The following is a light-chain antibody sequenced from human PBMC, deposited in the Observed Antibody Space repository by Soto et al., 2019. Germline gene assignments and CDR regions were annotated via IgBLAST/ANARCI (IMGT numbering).Light chain of an antibody. Sequence: QSALTQPASVSGSPGQSITISCSGTSSDIGAYNYVSWYQQHPDKAPKLIIFDVTNRPSGVSGRFSGSKSANTASLTISGLQFEDEADYYCSSYAGSLVVFGGGTKVTVL. CDR2: DVT. J-gene: IGLJ2*01. CDR3: SSYAGSLVV. CDR1: SSDIGAYNY. V-gene: IGLV2-14*03.